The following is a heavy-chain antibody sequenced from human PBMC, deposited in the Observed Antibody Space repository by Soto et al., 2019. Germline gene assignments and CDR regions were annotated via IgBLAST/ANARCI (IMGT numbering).Heavy chain of an antibody. D-gene: IGHD3-22*01. V-gene: IGHV3-21*01. Sequence: GGSLRLSCAASGLTLSRHAVTWARQAPGKGLEWVATLNPSGSNTHYADSVKGRFTISRDNAKNSLYLQMNSLRAEDTAVYYCARDYYYDSSGSPFDYWGQGTLVTVSS. CDR3: ARDYYYDSSGSPFDY. CDR2: LNPSGSNT. J-gene: IGHJ4*02. CDR1: GLTLSRHA.